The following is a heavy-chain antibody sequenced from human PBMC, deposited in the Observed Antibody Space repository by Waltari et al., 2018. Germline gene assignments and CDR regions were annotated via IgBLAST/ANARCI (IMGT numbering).Heavy chain of an antibody. CDR3: ATRLNWGSDY. D-gene: IGHD7-27*01. Sequence: QLQLQESGPGLVKPSETLSLTCPVSGGSISSSSYYWGWIRQPPGKGLEWIGSIYYSGSTYYNPSLKSRVTISVDTSKNQFSLKLSSVTAADTAVYYCATRLNWGSDYWGQGTLVTVSS. CDR1: GGSISSSSYY. J-gene: IGHJ4*02. V-gene: IGHV4-39*01. CDR2: IYYSGST.